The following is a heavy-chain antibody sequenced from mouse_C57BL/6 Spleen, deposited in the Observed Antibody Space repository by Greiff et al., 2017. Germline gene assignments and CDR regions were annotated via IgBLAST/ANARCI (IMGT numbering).Heavy chain of an antibody. D-gene: IGHD4-1*01. Sequence: QVQLQQSGAELARPGASVKMSCKASGYTFTSYTMHWVKQRPGQGLEWIGYINPSSGYTKYNQKFKDKATLTADKSSSTAYMQLSSLTSEDSAVYYCARGLGRDFDYWGQGTTLTVSS. V-gene: IGHV1-4*01. J-gene: IGHJ2*01. CDR1: GYTFTSYT. CDR3: ARGLGRDFDY. CDR2: INPSSGYT.